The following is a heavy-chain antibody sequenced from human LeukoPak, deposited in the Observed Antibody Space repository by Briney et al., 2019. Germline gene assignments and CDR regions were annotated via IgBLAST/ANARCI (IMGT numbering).Heavy chain of an antibody. CDR1: GGSISSSSYY. D-gene: IGHD6-13*01. CDR3: ASRILAASEVRDI. V-gene: IGHV4-39*07. Sequence: PSETLSLTCTVSGGSISSSSYYWGWIRQPPGKGLEWIGSIYYSGSTYYNPSLKSLVTISVDTSKNQFSLKLSSVTAADTAVYYCASRILAASEVRDIWGQGTMVTVSS. CDR2: IYYSGST. J-gene: IGHJ3*02.